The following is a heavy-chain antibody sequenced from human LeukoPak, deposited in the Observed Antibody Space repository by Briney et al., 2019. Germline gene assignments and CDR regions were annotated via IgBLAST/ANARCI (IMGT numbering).Heavy chain of an antibody. V-gene: IGHV3-11*01. J-gene: IGHJ4*02. Sequence: PGGSLRLSCAASGFTFSDYYMSWIRQAPGKGLEWVAYITSSGDDIYYADSVKGRFTISRDNAKNALFLRMSSLRVEHTATYYCASDIVATSGDFWGQGTLVSVSS. CDR1: GFTFSDYY. CDR2: ITSSGDDI. CDR3: ASDIVATSGDF. D-gene: IGHD5-12*01.